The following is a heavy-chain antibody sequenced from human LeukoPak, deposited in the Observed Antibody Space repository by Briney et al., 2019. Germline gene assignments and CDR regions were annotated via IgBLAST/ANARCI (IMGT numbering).Heavy chain of an antibody. CDR1: GYTFTSYD. J-gene: IGHJ4*02. Sequence: AAVKVSCKASGYTFTSYDINWVRQATGQGLEWMGWMNPNSGNTGYAQKFQGRVSMTRNTSISTAYMELSSLRSEDTAVYYCARIKRGYSYGNFDYWGQGTLVTVSS. V-gene: IGHV1-8*01. CDR3: ARIKRGYSYGNFDY. D-gene: IGHD5-18*01. CDR2: MNPNSGNT.